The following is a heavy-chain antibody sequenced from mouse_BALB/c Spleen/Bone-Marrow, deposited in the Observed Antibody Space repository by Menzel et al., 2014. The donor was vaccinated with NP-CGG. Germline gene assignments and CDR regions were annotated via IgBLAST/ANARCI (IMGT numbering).Heavy chain of an antibody. J-gene: IGHJ2*01. CDR3: AREGWLLRFDY. Sequence: VQLKQSGPELVKPGTSVKMSCKASGYIFTSYVMDWAKQKPGQGLEWIGYINPYNDVTNYNEKFKGKATLTSDKSSSTAYMEVSSLTSEDSAVYYCAREGWLLRFDYWGRGTTLTVSS. CDR2: INPYNDVT. D-gene: IGHD2-3*01. CDR1: GYIFTSYV. V-gene: IGHV1-14*01.